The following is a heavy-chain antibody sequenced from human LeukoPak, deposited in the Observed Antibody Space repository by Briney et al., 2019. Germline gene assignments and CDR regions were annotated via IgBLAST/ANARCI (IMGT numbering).Heavy chain of an antibody. J-gene: IGHJ2*01. V-gene: IGHV4-59*01. Sequence: SSETLSLTCTVSGGSISSSYWSWIRQPPGKGLEWLGYIYYRGNTQYNPSLKSRVTISVDTYKNQFSLRLTSVTAADTAVYYCARDLDNGGSSIWYFDLWGRGTLVTVSS. D-gene: IGHD4-23*01. CDR2: IYYRGNT. CDR1: GGSISSSY. CDR3: ARDLDNGGSSIWYFDL.